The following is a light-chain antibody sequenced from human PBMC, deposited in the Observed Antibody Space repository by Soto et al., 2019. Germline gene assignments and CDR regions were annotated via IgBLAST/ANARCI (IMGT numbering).Light chain of an antibody. V-gene: IGKV1-5*01. CDR1: QTISSR. J-gene: IGKJ1*01. CDR2: NAS. Sequence: DIQMTQSPATLSGSVGERVTITCRASQTISSRLAWYQQRPGKAPKLLIYNASTWTSGISSRFSGSGSGTEFTLTISSLQPEDFATYYCQHYNSYSQAFGQGTKVDIK. CDR3: QHYNSYSQA.